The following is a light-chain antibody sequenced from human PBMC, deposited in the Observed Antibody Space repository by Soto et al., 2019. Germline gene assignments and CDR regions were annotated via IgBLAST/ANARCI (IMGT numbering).Light chain of an antibody. CDR3: QQYNNRPWT. Sequence: EIVMTQSPATLSVSPGERATLSCRASQSVSSDLVWYQQKPGQAPRLLIYGASTRATGIPARFSGSGSGTEFTLTIGSLQSEDFAVYYCQQYNNRPWTFGQGTKVEIK. CDR2: GAS. CDR1: QSVSSD. J-gene: IGKJ1*01. V-gene: IGKV3-15*01.